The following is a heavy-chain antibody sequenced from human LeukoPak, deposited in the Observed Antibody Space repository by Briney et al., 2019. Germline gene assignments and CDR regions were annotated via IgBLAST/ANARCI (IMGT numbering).Heavy chain of an antibody. Sequence: GGSLRLSCAASGFTFNSYAMSWARQAPGKGLEWVSAIVGDTVTFYTDSVKGRFTISRDNSKNTLYLQMNGLRVEDTAIYYCAKGSAQWELYDYWGQGTLVTVSS. J-gene: IGHJ4*02. CDR1: GFTFNSYA. D-gene: IGHD4-23*01. CDR3: AKGSAQWELYDY. CDR2: IVGDTVT. V-gene: IGHV3-23*01.